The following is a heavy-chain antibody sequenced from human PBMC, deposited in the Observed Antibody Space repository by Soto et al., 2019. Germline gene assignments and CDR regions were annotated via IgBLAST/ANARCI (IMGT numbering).Heavy chain of an antibody. J-gene: IGHJ6*02. CDR2: FIPIFGTA. CDR3: ARQGSNEYCDYGMDV. CDR1: GGTFSSYA. V-gene: IGHV1-69*12. Sequence: QVQLVQSGAEVKKPGSSVKVSCKASGGTFSSYAISWVRQAPGQGLEWMGGFIPIFGTADYAQRFQGRVTITADEATSTAYMELSSLRSEDTAVYYCARQGSNEYCDYGMDVWGQGTTVTVSS. D-gene: IGHD3-10*01.